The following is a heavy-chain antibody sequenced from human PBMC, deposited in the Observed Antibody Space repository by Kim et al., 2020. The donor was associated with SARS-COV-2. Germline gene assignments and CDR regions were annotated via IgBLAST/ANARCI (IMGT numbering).Heavy chain of an antibody. Sequence: AAPVKGRFTISRNDAKDTLYLQMNSLKTEDKAVYYCTTEASLSDESPFDLWGRGTLVTVSS. V-gene: IGHV3-15*01. J-gene: IGHJ2*01. D-gene: IGHD3-16*02. CDR3: TTEASLSDESPFDL.